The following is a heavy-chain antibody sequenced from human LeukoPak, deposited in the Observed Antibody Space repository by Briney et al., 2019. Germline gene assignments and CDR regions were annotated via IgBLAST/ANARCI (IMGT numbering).Heavy chain of an antibody. Sequence: SVKVSCKASGGTFSSYAISWARQAPGQGLEWMGRIIPIFGTANYAQTFQGRVTITTDESTSTAYMELSSLRSEDTAVYYCARERHYDSSGYSVIGYWGQGTLVTVSS. V-gene: IGHV1-69*05. CDR3: ARERHYDSSGYSVIGY. CDR2: IIPIFGTA. CDR1: GGTFSSYA. J-gene: IGHJ4*02. D-gene: IGHD3-22*01.